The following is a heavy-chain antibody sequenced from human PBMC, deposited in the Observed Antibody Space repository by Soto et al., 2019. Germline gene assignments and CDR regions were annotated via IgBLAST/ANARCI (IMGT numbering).Heavy chain of an antibody. CDR2: IYYSGST. J-gene: IGHJ5*02. CDR1: GGSISTYY. V-gene: IGHV4-59*01. D-gene: IGHD3-22*01. Sequence: SETLSLTCTVSGGSISTYYWSWIRQPPGKGLEWIAYIYYSGSTNYNPSLKSRGTISVDTSKNQFSLRLSSVTAADTAVYYCAAQGPTYYYDGSDYYYVRRFDPWGQGTLVTVSS. CDR3: AAQGPTYYYDGSDYYYVRRFDP.